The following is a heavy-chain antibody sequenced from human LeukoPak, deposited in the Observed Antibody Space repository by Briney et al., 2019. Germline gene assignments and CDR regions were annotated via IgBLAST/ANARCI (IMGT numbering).Heavy chain of an antibody. J-gene: IGHJ4*02. D-gene: IGHD3-10*01. Sequence: PGGSLRLSCAASGFTFSSYAMSWVRQAPGKGLEWVSAISGSGGSTYYADSVKGRFTISRDKSKNTLYLQMNSLRAEDTAVYYCAKYYYGSGSSRRPTFDYWGQGTLVTVSS. CDR3: AKYYYGSGSSRRPTFDY. CDR1: GFTFSSYA. CDR2: ISGSGGST. V-gene: IGHV3-23*01.